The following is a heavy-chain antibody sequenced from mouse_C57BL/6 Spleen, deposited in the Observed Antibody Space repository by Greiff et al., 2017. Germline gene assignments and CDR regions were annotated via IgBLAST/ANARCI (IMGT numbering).Heavy chain of an antibody. Sequence: EVKLVESGGGLVQPKGSLKLSCAASGFTFNTYAMHWVRQAPGKGLEWVARIRSKSSNYATYYADSVKDRFTISRDDSQSMLYLQMNNLKTEDTAMYYCVRDLHYYGSSYDWYFDVWGTGTTVTVSS. J-gene: IGHJ1*03. CDR3: VRDLHYYGSSYDWYFDV. CDR1: GFTFNTYA. CDR2: IRSKSSNYAT. D-gene: IGHD1-1*01. V-gene: IGHV10-3*01.